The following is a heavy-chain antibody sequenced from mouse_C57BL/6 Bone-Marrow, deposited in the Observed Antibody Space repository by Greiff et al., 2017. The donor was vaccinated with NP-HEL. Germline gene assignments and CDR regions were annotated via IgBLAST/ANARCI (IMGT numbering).Heavy chain of an antibody. CDR3: ARVYGSSYDWYFDV. V-gene: IGHV5-4*03. Sequence: EVKVEESGGGLVKPGGSLKLSCAASGFTFSSYAMSWVRQTPEKRLEWVATISDGGSYTYYPDNVKGRFTISRDNAKNNLYLQMSHLKSEDTAMYYCARVYGSSYDWYFDVWGTGTTVTVSS. D-gene: IGHD1-1*01. CDR2: ISDGGSYT. J-gene: IGHJ1*03. CDR1: GFTFSSYA.